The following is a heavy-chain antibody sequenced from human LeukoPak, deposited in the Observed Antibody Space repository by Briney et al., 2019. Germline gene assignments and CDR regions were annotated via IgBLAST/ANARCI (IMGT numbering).Heavy chain of an antibody. J-gene: IGHJ4*02. CDR2: ISGSAGST. CDR3: ARGGGYDGLYFDY. V-gene: IGHV3-23*01. CDR1: GFSFSSYA. Sequence: SGGSLRLSCAASGFSFSSYARSWVRQAPGKGREWFSAISGSAGSTYSADSVKGRFTISRDNSKNTLYLQMNSLRAEDAAVYYCARGGGYDGLYFDYWGQGTLVTVPS. D-gene: IGHD6-19*01.